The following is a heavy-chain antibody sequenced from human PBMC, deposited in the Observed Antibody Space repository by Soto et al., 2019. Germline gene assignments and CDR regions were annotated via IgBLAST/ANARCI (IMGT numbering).Heavy chain of an antibody. V-gene: IGHV3-66*01. Sequence: PGGSLRLSCAAAGFHVTSHYMSWVRQAPGKGLEWVSVIYSGGSTYYAVSVKGRFTISRDNSKNTLYLQMNSLRAEDTAVYYCARDLYFDYWGQGTLVTVSS. CDR1: GFHVTSHY. J-gene: IGHJ4*02. CDR3: ARDLYFDY. CDR2: IYSGGST.